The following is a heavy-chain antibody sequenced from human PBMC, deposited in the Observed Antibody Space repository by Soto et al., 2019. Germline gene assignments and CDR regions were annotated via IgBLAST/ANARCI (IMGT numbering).Heavy chain of an antibody. CDR2: IYYSGST. Sequence: SETLSLTCTVSGGSISSGGYYWSWIRQPPGKGLEWIGYIYYSGSTNYNPSLKSRVTISVDTSKNQFSLKLSSVTAADTAVYYCAREIMHTYYFDYWGQGTLVTVSS. D-gene: IGHD3-16*01. J-gene: IGHJ4*02. CDR1: GGSISSGGYY. CDR3: AREIMHTYYFDY. V-gene: IGHV4-61*08.